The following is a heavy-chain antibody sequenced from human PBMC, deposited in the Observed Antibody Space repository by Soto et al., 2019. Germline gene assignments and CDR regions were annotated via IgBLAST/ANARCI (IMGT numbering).Heavy chain of an antibody. V-gene: IGHV4-31*03. CDR3: AREIAVRGPDWYFDL. D-gene: IGHD6-6*01. CDR1: GGSISSGGYY. Sequence: QVQLQESGPGLVKPSQTLSLTCTVSGGSISSGGYYWSWIRQHPGKGLEWIGYIYYSGSTYYTPSLKSRVTISVDTSKNQFSLKLSSVTAADTAVYYCAREIAVRGPDWYFDLWGRGTLVTVSS. CDR2: IYYSGST. J-gene: IGHJ2*01.